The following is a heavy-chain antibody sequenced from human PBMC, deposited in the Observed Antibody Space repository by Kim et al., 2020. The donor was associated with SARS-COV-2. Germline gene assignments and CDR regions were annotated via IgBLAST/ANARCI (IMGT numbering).Heavy chain of an antibody. CDR2: IIPIFGTA. CDR1: GGTFSSYA. Sequence: SVKVSCKASGGTFSSYAISWVRQAPGQGLEWMGGIIPIFGTANYAQKFQGRVTITADESTSTAYMELSSLRSEDTAVYYCARRAAAAAFYPFFDYWGQGTLVTVSS. CDR3: ARRAAAAAFYPFFDY. V-gene: IGHV1-69*13. J-gene: IGHJ4*02. D-gene: IGHD6-13*01.